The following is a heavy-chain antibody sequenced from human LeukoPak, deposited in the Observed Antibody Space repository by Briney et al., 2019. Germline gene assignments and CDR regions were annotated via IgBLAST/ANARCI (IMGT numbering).Heavy chain of an antibody. Sequence: PGGSLRLSCAASGFTFSDYYMSWIRQAPGKGLEWVSYISSSGSTIYYADSVKGWFTISRDNSKSTLFLQMNSLRVEDTAVYYCAKDPFAFRLVAFDCWGQGTMVTVSS. CDR2: ISSSGSTI. V-gene: IGHV3-11*01. CDR3: AKDPFAFRLVAFDC. CDR1: GFTFSDYY. J-gene: IGHJ3*01. D-gene: IGHD3-3*01.